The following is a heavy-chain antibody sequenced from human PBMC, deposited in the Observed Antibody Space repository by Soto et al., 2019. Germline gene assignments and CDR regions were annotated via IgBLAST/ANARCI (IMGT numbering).Heavy chain of an antibody. Sequence: GGSLRLSCAVSGFTFRDYGMHWVRQGPGKGLEWVAVIWYDGRIKYYADSVKGRFTISRDNSKNTLYLQMNSLRAEDTAMYYCARGLYDSSGFPDYWGQGTLVTVSS. V-gene: IGHV3-33*01. J-gene: IGHJ4*02. D-gene: IGHD3-22*01. CDR1: GFTFRDYG. CDR3: ARGLYDSSGFPDY. CDR2: IWYDGRIK.